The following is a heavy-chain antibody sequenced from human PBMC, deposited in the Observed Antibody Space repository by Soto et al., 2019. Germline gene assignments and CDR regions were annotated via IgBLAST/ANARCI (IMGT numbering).Heavy chain of an antibody. V-gene: IGHV4-34*01. Sequence: QVQLQQWGAGPLRPLESLSLTCGVSGGSFSGYYWAWIRQSPGKGLEWIGEINDCGAINYNPSLKSRVSISVDTSKNHYSLNLRSVTAADTAVYYCARESHDMLTGPPWVWYFDLWGRGTLVTVSS. CDR3: ARESHDMLTGPPWVWYFDL. J-gene: IGHJ2*01. CDR1: GGSFSGYY. CDR2: INDCGAI. D-gene: IGHD3-9*01.